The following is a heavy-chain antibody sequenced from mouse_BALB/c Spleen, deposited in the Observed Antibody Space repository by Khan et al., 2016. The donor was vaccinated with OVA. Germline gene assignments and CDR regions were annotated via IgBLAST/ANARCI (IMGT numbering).Heavy chain of an antibody. V-gene: IGHV2-6-4*01. D-gene: IGHD2-14*01. CDR2: IWGGGGT. CDR1: GFSLSRYN. Sequence: MQLEESGPGLVAPSQSLSIICTVSGFSLSRYNIHWVRQPPGKGLEWLGMIWGGGGTDYNSTLKSRLSITKDNSKSQVFLKMNSLQTDDTAMYYCARDYYRYDGYYAMDYWGHGTSVTVSS. J-gene: IGHJ4*01. CDR3: ARDYYRYDGYYAMDY.